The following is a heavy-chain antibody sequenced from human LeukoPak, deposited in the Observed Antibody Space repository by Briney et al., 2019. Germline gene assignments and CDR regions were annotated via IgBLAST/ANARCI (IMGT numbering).Heavy chain of an antibody. CDR1: GGSISSYY. CDR2: IYYSGST. CDR3: ARDNTVTHDGWFDP. Sequence: PSETLSLTCTVSGGSISSYYWSWIRQPPGKGLEWIGYIYYSGSTNYNPSLKSLFTISVDQSKKHFYLKISYLTAADTAVYYCARDNTVTHDGWFDPWGQGTLVTVSS. V-gene: IGHV4-59*01. J-gene: IGHJ5*02. D-gene: IGHD4-11*01.